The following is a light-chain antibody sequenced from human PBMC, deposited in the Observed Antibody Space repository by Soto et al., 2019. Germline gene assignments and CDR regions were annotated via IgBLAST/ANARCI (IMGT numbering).Light chain of an antibody. CDR1: SSDIGGYTY. V-gene: IGLV2-8*01. Sequence: QSALTQPPSASGSPGQSVTISCTGTSSDIGGYTYVSWYQQHPGKAPKLLIYEVIKRPSGVPDRFSGSKSGNTASLTVSGLQAEDEADYYCTSYAASNNFVFGTGTKVTAL. J-gene: IGLJ1*01. CDR3: TSYAASNNFV. CDR2: EVI.